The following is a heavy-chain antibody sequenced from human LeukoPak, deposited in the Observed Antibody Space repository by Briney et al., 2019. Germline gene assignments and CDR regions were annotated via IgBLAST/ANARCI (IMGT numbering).Heavy chain of an antibody. CDR2: ISAYNGNT. CDR1: GYTFTSYG. V-gene: IGHV1-18*01. Sequence: ASVKVSCKASGYTFTSYGISWVRQAPGQGLEWMGWISAYNGNTNYAQKLKGRVTMTTDTSTSTAYMELRSLRSDDTAVYYCARDGVGGYCSGGSCRMGFDPWGQGTLVTVSS. CDR3: ARDGVGGYCSGGSCRMGFDP. D-gene: IGHD2-15*01. J-gene: IGHJ5*02.